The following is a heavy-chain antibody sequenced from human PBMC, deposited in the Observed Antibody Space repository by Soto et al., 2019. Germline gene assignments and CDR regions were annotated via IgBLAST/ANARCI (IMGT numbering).Heavy chain of an antibody. Sequence: GGSLRLSCAASGFTFSSYWMSWVRQAPGKGLEWVANIKQDGSEKYYVDSVKGRFTISRDNAKNSLYLQMNSLRAEDTAVYYCARDLIVGASYIPGYWGQGTLVTVSS. CDR3: ARDLIVGASYIPGY. J-gene: IGHJ4*02. V-gene: IGHV3-7*03. D-gene: IGHD1-26*01. CDR2: IKQDGSEK. CDR1: GFTFSSYW.